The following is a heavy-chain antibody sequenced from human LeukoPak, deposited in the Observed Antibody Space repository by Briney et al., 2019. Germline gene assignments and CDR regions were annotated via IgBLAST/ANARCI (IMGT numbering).Heavy chain of an antibody. D-gene: IGHD6-19*01. Sequence: PGGSLRLSCVASEFTFSSHAMNCVRQAPGKGLEWVSSISGGGESTYYADSVKGRFTVSRDNSKNTLYLQINSLRGEDTAVYYCAKGKYSSGGVPDYWGQGTLVTVSS. V-gene: IGHV3-23*01. CDR2: ISGGGEST. CDR1: EFTFSSHA. J-gene: IGHJ4*02. CDR3: AKGKYSSGGVPDY.